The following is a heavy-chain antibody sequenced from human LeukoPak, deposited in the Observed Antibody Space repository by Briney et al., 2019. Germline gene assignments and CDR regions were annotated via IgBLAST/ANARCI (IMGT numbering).Heavy chain of an antibody. V-gene: IGHV1-2*02. D-gene: IGHD6-13*01. Sequence: ASVKVSCKASGYTFTRYYMHWVRQAPGQGLEWMGWINPNSGGTNYAQKFQGRVTMTRDTSISTVYMELSRLRSDDTAVYYCARVYYSSSWYLPDPWGQGTLVTVSS. CDR2: INPNSGGT. J-gene: IGHJ5*02. CDR3: ARVYYSSSWYLPDP. CDR1: GYTFTRYY.